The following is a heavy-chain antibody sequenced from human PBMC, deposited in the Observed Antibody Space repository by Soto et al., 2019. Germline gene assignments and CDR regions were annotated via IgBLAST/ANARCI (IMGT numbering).Heavy chain of an antibody. Sequence: QVQLQESGPGLVKPSQTLSLTCTVSGGSISSGGYYWSWIRQHPGKGLEWIGYIYYSGSTYYNPSLKGEVTIPEDPSKNQFSLRLSSVPAGDRAVYYWARAAGTPPPRGGCSAPGGQGPRVPVSS. CDR2: IYYSGST. CDR3: ARAAGTPPPRGGCSAP. V-gene: IGHV4-31*01. CDR1: GGSISSGGYY. D-gene: IGHD3-16*01. J-gene: IGHJ5*02.